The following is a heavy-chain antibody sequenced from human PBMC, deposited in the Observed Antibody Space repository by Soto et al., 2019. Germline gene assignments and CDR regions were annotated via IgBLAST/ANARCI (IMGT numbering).Heavy chain of an antibody. V-gene: IGHV4-59*01. D-gene: IGHD3-10*01. Sequence: QVQLQESGPGLVKPSETLSLTCTVSGVSISTYYWSWIRQPPGKGLEWIGYLYDSGSTHYNPSLTTRCTIALAKSTNQFSLKLTSVTAADTAVYYCARENCYGSGPYFRLDVWGQGTRVTVSS. CDR2: LYDSGST. J-gene: IGHJ6*02. CDR1: GVSISTYY. CDR3: ARENCYGSGPYFRLDV.